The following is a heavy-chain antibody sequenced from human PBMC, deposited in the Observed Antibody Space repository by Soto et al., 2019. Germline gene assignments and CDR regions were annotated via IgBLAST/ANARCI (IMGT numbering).Heavy chain of an antibody. CDR1: GGSFSGYY. V-gene: IGHV4-34*01. D-gene: IGHD6-13*01. CDR3: ASDGAAAGEYFQH. Sequence: SETLSLTCAVYGGSFSGYYWSWIRQPPGKGLEWIGEINHSGSTNYNPSLKSRVTISVDTSKNQFSLKLSSVTAADTAVYYCASDGAAAGEYFQHWGQGTLVTVSS. CDR2: INHSGST. J-gene: IGHJ1*01.